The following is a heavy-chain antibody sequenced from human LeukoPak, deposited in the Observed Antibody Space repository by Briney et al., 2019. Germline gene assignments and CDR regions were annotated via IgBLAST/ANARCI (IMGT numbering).Heavy chain of an antibody. V-gene: IGHV1-8*01. J-gene: IGHJ4*02. D-gene: IGHD4-23*01. CDR1: GYTFTSYD. CDR3: ARVGAYGGNSGSWFY. Sequence: ASVTVSCKASGYTFTSYDINWVGQATRQGLAWVGWMNPNSGNTGYAQKFQGRVTMTRNTSISTAYMELSSLRSEDTAVYYCARVGAYGGNSGSWFYWGQGTLVTVSS. CDR2: MNPNSGNT.